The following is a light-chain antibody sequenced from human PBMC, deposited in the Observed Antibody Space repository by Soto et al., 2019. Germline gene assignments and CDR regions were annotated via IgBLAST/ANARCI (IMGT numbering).Light chain of an antibody. CDR3: AAWDDSLSGYV. V-gene: IGLV1-44*01. Sequence: ASGSPGSMVTVPRSPGMANMGGTTVKWYGHFPATAPSVLVYRDDQRPSGVPDRFSGSKSGTSAALAISGLLAEDEADYYCAAWDDSLSGYVFGTGTKVTV. J-gene: IGLJ1*01. CDR1: MANMGGTT. CDR2: RDD.